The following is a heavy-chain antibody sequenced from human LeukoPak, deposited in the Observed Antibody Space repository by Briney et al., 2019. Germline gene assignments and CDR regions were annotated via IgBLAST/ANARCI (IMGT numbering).Heavy chain of an antibody. D-gene: IGHD3-16*01. CDR1: GFTFTAYT. Sequence: PGGSLRLSCSASGFTFTAYTMNWVRQAPGKGPEWVSYIDYGCSVTHYADSAKGRFTISRDNAENSLYLQMNSLRVEDTAVYYCVRDYVWGTYDPDYWGEGTLVTVTS. CDR2: IDYGCSVT. CDR3: VRDYVWGTYDPDY. V-gene: IGHV3-48*01. J-gene: IGHJ4*02.